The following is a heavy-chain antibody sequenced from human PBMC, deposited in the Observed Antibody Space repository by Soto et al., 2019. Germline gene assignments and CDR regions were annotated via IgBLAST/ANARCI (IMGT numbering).Heavy chain of an antibody. Sequence: EVQVLESGGGLVQPGGSLRLSCTASGFTFSSYAMSWVRQTPGKGLEWVSAISGSGNSTYYADSVKGRFTISRDNSKNILYLQMNSLRAEDTAGFHCAKATGVSSPRYWYFDLWGRGTLVTVSS. D-gene: IGHD2-8*02. CDR3: AKATGVSSPRYWYFDL. J-gene: IGHJ2*01. CDR1: GFTFSSYA. V-gene: IGHV3-23*01. CDR2: ISGSGNST.